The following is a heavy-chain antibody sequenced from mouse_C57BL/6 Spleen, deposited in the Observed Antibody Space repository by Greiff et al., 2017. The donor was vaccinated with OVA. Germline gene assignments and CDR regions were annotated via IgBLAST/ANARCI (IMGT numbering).Heavy chain of an antibody. CDR3: ARSRGYDGYLFDY. CDR2: IYPGDGDT. D-gene: IGHD2-3*01. V-gene: IGHV1-80*01. J-gene: IGHJ2*01. Sequence: QVQLQQSGAELVKPGASVKISCKASGYAFSSYWMNWVKQRPGKGLEWIGQIYPGDGDTNYNGKFKGKATLTADKSSSTAYMQLSSLTSEDSAVYFWARSRGYDGYLFDYWGQGTTLTVSS. CDR1: GYAFSSYW.